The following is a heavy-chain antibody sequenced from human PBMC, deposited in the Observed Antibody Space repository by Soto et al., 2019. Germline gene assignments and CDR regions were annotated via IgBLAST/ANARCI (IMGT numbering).Heavy chain of an antibody. D-gene: IGHD6-13*01. V-gene: IGHV4-39*01. Sequence: QLQLQESGPGLVKPSETLSLTCTVSGGSISSSSYYWGWIRQPPGKGLEWIGSIYYSGSTYYNPSRRSRAPISVDTSKTQYSLKLSSGTAADTAVYYCASRAAAGTDYWGQGTLVPVSS. CDR2: IYYSGST. CDR3: ASRAAAGTDY. CDR1: GGSISSSSYY. J-gene: IGHJ4*02.